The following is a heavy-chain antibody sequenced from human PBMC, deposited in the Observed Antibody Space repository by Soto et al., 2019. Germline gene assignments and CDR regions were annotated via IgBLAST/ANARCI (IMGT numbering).Heavy chain of an antibody. CDR2: ISPKSGDT. V-gene: IGHV1-2*02. Sequence: QVQLVQSGAEVKKPGASVKVSCKASGYTFTDYYLHWVRQAPGLGLEWMGWISPKSGDTKYAQNFQGRVTMTRDTSIRAAYMELSSLTSDDTAVYYCAKLAYYHYAMDVWGQGTTVTVSS. CDR3: AKLAYYHYAMDV. CDR1: GYTFTDYY. J-gene: IGHJ6*02.